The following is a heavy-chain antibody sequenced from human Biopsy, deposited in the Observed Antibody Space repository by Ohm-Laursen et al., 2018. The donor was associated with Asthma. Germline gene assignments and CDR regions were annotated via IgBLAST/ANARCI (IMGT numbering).Heavy chain of an antibody. Sequence: PSVKVSCKSLGGTFNAYVIGWVRQAPGQGLEWMGGINSVFGTTTYPQKFQDRVTITADDSTSTVYMELSSLRSEDTAVYFCARKAGSCISRTCYSLDFWGQGTLVTVSS. D-gene: IGHD2-2*01. CDR2: INSVFGTT. CDR1: GGTFNAYV. V-gene: IGHV1-69*01. CDR3: ARKAGSCISRTCYSLDF. J-gene: IGHJ4*02.